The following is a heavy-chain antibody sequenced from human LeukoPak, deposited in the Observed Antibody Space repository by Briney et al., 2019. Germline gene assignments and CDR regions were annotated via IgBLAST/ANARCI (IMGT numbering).Heavy chain of an antibody. CDR1: GFSFDDYC. CDR3: ARVSPYYYDSSGYNYYSDY. Sequence: PGGSLRLSCAASGFSFDDYCMSWVRQAPGKGLEWGSGINWKGGSTGYADSVKGRFTISRDNAKNSRYLQMNSLRAEDTAFYYCARVSPYYYDSSGYNYYSDYRGQGTLVTVSS. CDR2: INWKGGST. D-gene: IGHD3-22*01. J-gene: IGHJ4*02. V-gene: IGHV3-20*04.